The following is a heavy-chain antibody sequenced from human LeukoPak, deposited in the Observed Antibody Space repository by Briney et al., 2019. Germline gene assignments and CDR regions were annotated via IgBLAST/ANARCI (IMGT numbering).Heavy chain of an antibody. CDR2: IYYSGST. CDR3: ARDYGDHGREAFDI. V-gene: IGHV4-30-4*08. CDR1: GGSISSGDYH. D-gene: IGHD4-17*01. J-gene: IGHJ3*02. Sequence: PSQTLSFTCTVSGGSISSGDYHWSWIRQPPGKGLEWIGYIYYSGSTYYNPSLKSRVTISVDTSKNQFSLKLSSVTAADTAVYYCARDYGDHGREAFDIWGQGTMVTVSS.